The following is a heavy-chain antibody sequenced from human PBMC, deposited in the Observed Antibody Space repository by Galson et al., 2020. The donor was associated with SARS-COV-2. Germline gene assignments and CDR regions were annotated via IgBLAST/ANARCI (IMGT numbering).Heavy chain of an antibody. J-gene: IGHJ3*02. Sequence: ASETLSLTCAVSGVSISTNEYYWGWIRQPPGKGLEWIGNIYFRGATYYNPSLKSRVTISVDMSKNQFSLSLNSVTAADTAVYFCARLWFGKRDGFDIWGPGTMVSVSS. D-gene: IGHD3-10*01. CDR1: GVSISTNEYY. CDR2: IYFRGAT. V-gene: IGHV4-39*07. CDR3: ARLWFGKRDGFDI.